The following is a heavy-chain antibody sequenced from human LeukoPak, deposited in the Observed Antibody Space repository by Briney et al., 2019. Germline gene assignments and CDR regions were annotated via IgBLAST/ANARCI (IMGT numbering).Heavy chain of an antibody. J-gene: IGHJ3*02. Sequence: GGSLRLSCAASEFTFSSYWMSWVRQAPGKGLEWVANIKPDGSDKFYVDSVKGRFTISRDNAKNSLYLQMNSLRAEDTAVYYCAREFLYDSSGYSGAFDIWGQGTMVTVSS. V-gene: IGHV3-7*01. CDR3: AREFLYDSSGYSGAFDI. D-gene: IGHD3-22*01. CDR2: IKPDGSDK. CDR1: EFTFSSYW.